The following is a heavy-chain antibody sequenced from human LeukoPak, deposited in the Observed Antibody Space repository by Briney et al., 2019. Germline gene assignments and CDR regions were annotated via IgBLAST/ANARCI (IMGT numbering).Heavy chain of an antibody. CDR2: ISGSGVTT. D-gene: IGHD3-10*01. J-gene: IGHJ4*02. V-gene: IGHV3-23*01. Sequence: PGGSLTLSCAASGFTFSSYAMSWVRQAPGKGLEGVSAISGSGVTTYYADYVKGRLNISRDNSKNTLYLQMNSLRAEDTALYYCAKDRDYYLVGFFDYWGQGTLVTVSS. CDR1: GFTFSSYA. CDR3: AKDRDYYLVGFFDY.